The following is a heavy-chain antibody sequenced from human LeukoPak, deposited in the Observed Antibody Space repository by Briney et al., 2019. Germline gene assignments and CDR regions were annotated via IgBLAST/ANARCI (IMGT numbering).Heavy chain of an antibody. V-gene: IGHV4-39*01. CDR2: IYYSGST. CDR1: GGSISSYY. J-gene: IGHJ6*03. Sequence: PSETLSLTCTVSGGSISSYYWGWIRQPPGKGLEWIGSIYYSGSTYYNPSLKSRVTISVDTSKNQFSLKLSSVTAADTAVYYCARPWSGDMDVWGKGTTVTVSS. D-gene: IGHD3-3*01. CDR3: ARPWSGDMDV.